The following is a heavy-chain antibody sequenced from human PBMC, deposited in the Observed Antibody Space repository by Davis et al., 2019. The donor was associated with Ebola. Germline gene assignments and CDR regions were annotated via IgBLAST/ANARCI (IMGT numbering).Heavy chain of an antibody. J-gene: IGHJ6*02. CDR1: GFTFNSYA. CDR2: ISGSGSST. Sequence: GESLKISCAASGFTFNSYAMSWVRQAPGKGLEWVSAISGSGSSTYYADSVKGRFTISRDNSKNTLYLQMNSLRADDTAVYYCVKGGTIYYYYGMDVWGQGTTVTVSS. CDR3: VKGGTIYYYYGMDV. D-gene: IGHD1-14*01. V-gene: IGHV3-23*01.